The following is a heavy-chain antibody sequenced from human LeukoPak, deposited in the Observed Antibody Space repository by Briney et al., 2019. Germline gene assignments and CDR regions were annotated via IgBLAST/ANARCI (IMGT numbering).Heavy chain of an antibody. Sequence: GGSLRLSCAASGFTFSSYGMHWVRQAPGKGLEWVAFIRYDGSNKYYADSVKGRFTISRDNSKNTLYLQMNSLRAEDTAVYYCAKKLLSSRGNYYYGMDVWGQGTTVTVSS. D-gene: IGHD6-13*01. CDR3: AKKLLSSRGNYYYGMDV. V-gene: IGHV3-30*02. CDR2: IRYDGSNK. J-gene: IGHJ6*02. CDR1: GFTFSSYG.